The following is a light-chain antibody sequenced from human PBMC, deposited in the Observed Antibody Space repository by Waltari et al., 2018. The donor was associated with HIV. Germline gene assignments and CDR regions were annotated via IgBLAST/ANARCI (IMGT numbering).Light chain of an antibody. CDR3: QQFHSLPLT. CDR2: DAS. CDR1: QDIGNQ. J-gene: IGKJ3*01. Sequence: DIHMTQSPSSLSASVGGKVTITCRASQDIGNQLSWYRQRPGRGPELLIYDASTLEAGVPSKFNGRGSGTTFTFVISSLRPEDSATYFCQQFHSLPLTFGPGTTVDIK. V-gene: IGKV1-33*01.